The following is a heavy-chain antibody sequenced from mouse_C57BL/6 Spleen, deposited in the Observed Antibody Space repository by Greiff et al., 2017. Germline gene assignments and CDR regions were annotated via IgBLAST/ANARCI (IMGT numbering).Heavy chain of an antibody. CDR1: GYTFTSYW. V-gene: IGHV1-64*01. J-gene: IGHJ4*01. CDR2: IHPNSGST. D-gene: IGHD2-5*01. CDR3: YYYSNYDAMDY. Sequence: QVQLQQPGAELVKPGASVKLSCKASGYTFTSYWMHWVKQRPGQGLEWIGMIHPNSGSTNYNEKFKSKATLTVDKSSSTAYMQLSSLTSEDSAVYYCYYYSNYDAMDYWGQGTSVTVSS.